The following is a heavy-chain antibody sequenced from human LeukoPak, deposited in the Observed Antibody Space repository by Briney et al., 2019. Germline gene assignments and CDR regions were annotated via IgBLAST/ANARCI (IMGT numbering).Heavy chain of an antibody. CDR2: IYSGGST. V-gene: IGHV3-53*01. D-gene: IGHD4-17*01. CDR1: GFTVSSNY. Sequence: GGSLRLSCAASGFTVSSNYMSWVRQALGKGLEWVSVIYSGGSTYYADSVKGRFTISRDNSKNTLYLQMNSLRAEDTAVYYCARAAVTTLGYYYYMDVWGKGTTVTISS. CDR3: ARAAVTTLGYYYYMDV. J-gene: IGHJ6*03.